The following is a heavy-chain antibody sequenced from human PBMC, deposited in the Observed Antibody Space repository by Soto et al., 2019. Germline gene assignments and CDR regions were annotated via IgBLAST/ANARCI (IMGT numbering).Heavy chain of an antibody. CDR1: RFTFTNYW. J-gene: IGHJ4*02. CDR3: TKVFEY. Sequence: EVQLVQSGVGSVQPGGSLRLSCAASRFTFTNYWMHWVRQVPGKGLVWVSRIDGVGTGTSYSDSVRGRFTISRDNAENKLYLQINSLSAEDTVVYYCTKVFEYWGEGTPVTVYS. CDR2: IDGVGTGT. V-gene: IGHV3-74*01.